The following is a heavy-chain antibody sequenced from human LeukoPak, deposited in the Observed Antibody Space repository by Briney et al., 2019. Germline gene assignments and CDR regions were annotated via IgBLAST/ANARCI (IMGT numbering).Heavy chain of an antibody. Sequence: PGGSLRLSSAASGFTFSNYEMNWVRQAPGKGLEWVSYISAIDSTTYYADSVKGRFTISRDNAKNSLYLQMNSMRVEDTAVYHCARGLASSNWPHWFDPWGQGTLVSVSS. CDR1: GFTFSNYE. CDR3: ARGLASSNWPHWFDP. CDR2: ISAIDSTT. D-gene: IGHD6-13*01. V-gene: IGHV3-48*03. J-gene: IGHJ5*02.